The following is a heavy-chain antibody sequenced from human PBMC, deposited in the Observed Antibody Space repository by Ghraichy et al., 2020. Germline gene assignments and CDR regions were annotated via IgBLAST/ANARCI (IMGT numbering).Heavy chain of an antibody. CDR1: GYTFTSYG. V-gene: IGHV1-18*01. J-gene: IGHJ6*02. D-gene: IGHD4-11*01. Sequence: ASVKLSCKASGYTFTSYGISWVRQAPGQGLEWMGWISAYNGNTNYAQKLQGRVTMTTDTSTSTAYMELRSLRSDDTAVYYCARDQPVTGRYYYYGMDVWGQGTTVTVSS. CDR2: ISAYNGNT. CDR3: ARDQPVTGRYYYYGMDV.